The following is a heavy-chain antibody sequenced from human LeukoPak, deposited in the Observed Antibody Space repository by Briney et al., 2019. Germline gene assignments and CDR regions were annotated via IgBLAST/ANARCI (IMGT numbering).Heavy chain of an antibody. CDR1: GFTFSSYG. CDR3: ARCYYDSSGYYYGPFRYYYYYMDV. Sequence: GGSLRLSCAASGFTFSSYGMHWVRQAPGKGLEWVSYIRYDGSNKYYADSVKGRFTISRDNSKNTLYLQMNSLRAEDTAVYYCARCYYDSSGYYYGPFRYYYYYMDVWGKGTTVTISS. CDR2: IRYDGSNK. V-gene: IGHV3-30*02. J-gene: IGHJ6*03. D-gene: IGHD3-22*01.